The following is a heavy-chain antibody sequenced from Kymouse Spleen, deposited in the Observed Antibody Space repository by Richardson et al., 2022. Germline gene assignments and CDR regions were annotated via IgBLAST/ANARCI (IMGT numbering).Heavy chain of an antibody. CDR2: IYYSGST. D-gene: IGHD1-26*01. V-gene: IGHV4-39*01. CDR3: ARQGWELLNWFDP. CDR1: GGSISSSSYY. J-gene: IGHJ5*02. Sequence: QLQLQESGPGLVKPSETLSLTCTVSGGSISSSSYYWGWIRQPPGKGLEWIGSIYYSGSTYYNPSLKSRVTISVDTSKNQFSLKLSSVTAADTAVYYCARQGWELLNWFDPWGQGTLVTVSS.